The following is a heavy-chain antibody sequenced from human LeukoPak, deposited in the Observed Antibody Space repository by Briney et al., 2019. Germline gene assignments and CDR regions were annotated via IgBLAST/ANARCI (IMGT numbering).Heavy chain of an antibody. CDR1: GFTFSSYS. CDR2: INNSSRYI. J-gene: IGHJ6*03. Sequence: GGNLRCYCAASGFTFSSYSMNWVRHAPGKELKWVSYINNSSRYIYYTDSVKVRFTISRYNAKNSLYLQMNSLRAEDTAVYYCARVGIVVVPAAMGEYYYYYYYMDVWGKGTTVTVSS. V-gene: IGHV3-21*05. CDR3: ARVGIVVVPAAMGEYYYYYYYMDV. D-gene: IGHD2-2*03.